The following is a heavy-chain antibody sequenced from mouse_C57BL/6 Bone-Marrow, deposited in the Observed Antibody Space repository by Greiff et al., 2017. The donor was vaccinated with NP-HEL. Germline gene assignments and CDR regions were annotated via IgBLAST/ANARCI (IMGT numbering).Heavy chain of an antibody. CDR2: INPGSGGT. CDR1: GYAFTNYL. V-gene: IGHV1-54*01. CDR3: ARWGDCYAMDY. Sequence: QVQLKQSGAELVRPGTSVKVSCKASGYAFTNYLIEWVKQRPGQGLEWIGVINPGSGGTNYNEKFKGKATLTADKSSSTAYMQLSSLTSEDSAVYCCARWGDCYAMDYWGQGTSVTVSS. J-gene: IGHJ4*01.